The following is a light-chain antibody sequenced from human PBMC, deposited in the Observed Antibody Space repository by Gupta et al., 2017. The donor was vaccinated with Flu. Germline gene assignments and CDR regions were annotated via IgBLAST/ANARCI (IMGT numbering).Light chain of an antibody. V-gene: IGKV1-5*03. Sequence: DIQLTQSPSTLSASVGDRVTITCRASQTIDSWLAWYQKKPGRAPKSLIYKASSLETGVPSMFSGSGSGTEFSLTISSLQPDDFATYYCQQYRSSPWTFGQGTKVEIK. CDR1: QTIDSW. CDR3: QQYRSSPWT. CDR2: KAS. J-gene: IGKJ1*01.